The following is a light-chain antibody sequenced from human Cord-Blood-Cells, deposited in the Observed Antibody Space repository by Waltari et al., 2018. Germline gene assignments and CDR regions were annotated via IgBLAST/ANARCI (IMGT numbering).Light chain of an antibody. CDR3: SSYTSSSTYV. V-gene: IGLV2-14*01. Sequence: QSALTQPASVSWSPGQPITIPCSGTSSDVGCYNYVPWYQQHPGKAPRLMIYDVSNRPSGFSNRFSGSKSGNTASLTISGLQAEDEADYYCSSYTSSSTYVFGTGTKVTVL. CDR1: SSDVGCYNY. CDR2: DVS. J-gene: IGLJ1*01.